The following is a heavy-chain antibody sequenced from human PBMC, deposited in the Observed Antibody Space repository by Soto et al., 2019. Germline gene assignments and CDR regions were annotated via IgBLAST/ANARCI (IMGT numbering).Heavy chain of an antibody. J-gene: IGHJ5*02. V-gene: IGHV4-34*01. CDR3: ARGLLGGAAT. Sequence: QVQLQQWGAGLLKPSETLSLTCAVYGGSLSGYYWSWIRQPPGKGLEWIGEINRSGSTNYIPSLKSRGIISVDTSKHQFSLTLSSVTAADTAVYYCARGLLGGAATWGQGTLVTVSS. D-gene: IGHD3-16*01. CDR2: INRSGST. CDR1: GGSLSGYY.